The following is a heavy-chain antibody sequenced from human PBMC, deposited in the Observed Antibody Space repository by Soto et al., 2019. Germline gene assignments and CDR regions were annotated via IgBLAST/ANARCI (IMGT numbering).Heavy chain of an antibody. D-gene: IGHD2-2*01. CDR3: AKEKSSTSCCNGFDL. CDR2: ISGSGGST. J-gene: IGHJ5*02. V-gene: IGHV3-23*01. Sequence: KGLEWVSAISGSGGSTYYADSVKGRFTISRDNSKNTLYLQMNSLRAEDTAVYYFAKEKSSTSCCNGFDLRGQRPL.